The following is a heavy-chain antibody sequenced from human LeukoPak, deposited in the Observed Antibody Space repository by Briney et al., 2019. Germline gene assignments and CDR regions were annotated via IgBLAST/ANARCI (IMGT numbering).Heavy chain of an antibody. CDR1: GFTFSTSG. D-gene: IGHD6-19*01. J-gene: IGHJ4*02. Sequence: GGSLRLSCAASGFTFSTSGMHWVRQAPGKGLEWVALISYDGSKKSYADSVKGRFTISRDNSNNILYLEMTSLRTEDTAVYYCAMLRYSGGWWDYWGQGTLVTVSS. CDR3: AMLRYSGGWWDY. CDR2: ISYDGSKK. V-gene: IGHV3-30*03.